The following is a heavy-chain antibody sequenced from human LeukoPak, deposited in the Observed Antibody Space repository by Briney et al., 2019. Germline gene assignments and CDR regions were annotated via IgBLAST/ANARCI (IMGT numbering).Heavy chain of an antibody. J-gene: IGHJ6*03. D-gene: IGHD5-24*01. CDR3: ASRRDGYNSGYYYYMDV. CDR2: IIPIFGTA. Sequence: GASVKVSCKASGYTFSSYAISWVRQAPGQGLEWMGGIIPIFGTANYAQKFQGRVTITADESTSTAYMELSSLRSEDTAVYYCASRRDGYNSGYYYYMDVWGKGTTVTISS. V-gene: IGHV1-69*13. CDR1: GYTFSSYA.